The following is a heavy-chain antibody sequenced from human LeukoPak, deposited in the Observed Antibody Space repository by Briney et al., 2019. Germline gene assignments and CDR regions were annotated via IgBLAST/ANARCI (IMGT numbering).Heavy chain of an antibody. CDR2: RYYRSTWYH. CDR1: GDSLSNNNAA. Sequence: SQTLSLTCALSGDSLSNNNAAWNWISQSPSRGLEWLGSRYYRSTWYHDYALSVQSRVTINPDTSKNPFSLQLNSVTPEDTAVDYCASGWALNVWGQGTVVTVSS. V-gene: IGHV6-1*01. J-gene: IGHJ3*01. D-gene: IGHD2-15*01. CDR3: ASGWALNV.